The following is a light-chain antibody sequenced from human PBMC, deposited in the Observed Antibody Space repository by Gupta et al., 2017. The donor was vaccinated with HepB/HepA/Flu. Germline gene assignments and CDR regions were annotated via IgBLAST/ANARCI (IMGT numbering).Light chain of an antibody. CDR2: AAY. V-gene: IGKV1-39*01. CDR1: QSISSD. J-gene: IGKJ2*02. Sequence: DVQRTQSPSSLSASVGDRVTITCGASQSISSDLNWYQQKPGKAPKVLIYAAYSWKSGVPSRFSGSGSGTDSNLTISSLQPEDFDSYYYHHSYSTPRTFGQGTQLEIK. CDR3: HHSYSTPRT.